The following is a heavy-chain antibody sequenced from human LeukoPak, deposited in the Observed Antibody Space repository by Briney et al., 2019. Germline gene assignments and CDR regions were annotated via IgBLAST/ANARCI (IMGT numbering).Heavy chain of an antibody. CDR3: ASALVATRSAY. V-gene: IGHV1-2*02. D-gene: IGHD5-12*01. Sequence: ASVKVSCKASGYTFTSYDINWVRQAPGQGLEWMGWINPNTGATKYAQRFLGRVNMTRDTSISTAYMELSSLRSDDAAVYYCASALVATRSAYWGQGTLVTVSS. CDR1: GYTFTSYD. CDR2: INPNTGAT. J-gene: IGHJ4*02.